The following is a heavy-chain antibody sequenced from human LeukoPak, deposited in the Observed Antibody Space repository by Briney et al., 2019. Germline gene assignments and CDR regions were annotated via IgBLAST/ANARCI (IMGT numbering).Heavy chain of an antibody. CDR2: IYSGGST. CDR1: GFTVSSNY. CDR3: ARARPVEHSSSSSDSTGWYFDY. D-gene: IGHD6-6*01. V-gene: IGHV3-66*02. Sequence: GGSLRLSCAASGFTVSSNYMSWVRQAPGKGLEWVSVIYSGGSTYYADSVKGRFTISRDNSKNTLYLQMNSLRAEDTAVYYCARARPVEHSSSSSDSTGWYFDYWGQGTLVTVSS. J-gene: IGHJ4*02.